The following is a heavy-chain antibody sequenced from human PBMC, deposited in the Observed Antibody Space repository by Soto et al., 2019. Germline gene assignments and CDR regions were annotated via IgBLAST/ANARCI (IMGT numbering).Heavy chain of an antibody. CDR1: GGTFSSYA. CDR2: IIPIFGTA. D-gene: IGHD3-10*01. V-gene: IGHV1-69*13. J-gene: IGHJ6*02. Sequence: SVKVSCKASGGTFSSYAISWVRQAPGQGLEWMGGIIPIFGTANYAQKFQGRVTITADESTSTAYMELMSLRSDDTAIYYCTREGSAPYYYYGMDAWGQGTTVTVSS. CDR3: TREGSAPYYYYGMDA.